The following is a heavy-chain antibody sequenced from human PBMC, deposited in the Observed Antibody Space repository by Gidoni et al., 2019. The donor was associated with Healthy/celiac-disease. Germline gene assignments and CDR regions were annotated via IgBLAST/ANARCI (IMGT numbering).Heavy chain of an antibody. CDR2: ISYDGSNK. CDR1: GFTFSSYA. CDR3: ARGDYGDTLAFDI. D-gene: IGHD4-17*01. V-gene: IGHV3-30-3*01. Sequence: QVQLVESGGGVVQPGRSLRLSCAASGFTFSSYAMHWVRQAPGKGLEWVAVISYDGSNKYYADSVKGRFTISRDNSKNTLYLQMNSLRAEDTAVYYCARGDYGDTLAFDIWGQGTMVTVSS. J-gene: IGHJ3*02.